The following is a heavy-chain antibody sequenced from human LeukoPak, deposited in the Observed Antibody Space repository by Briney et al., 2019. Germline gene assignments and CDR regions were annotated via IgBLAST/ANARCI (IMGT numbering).Heavy chain of an antibody. Sequence: PGGSLRLSCAASGFTFSSYAMSWVRQAPGKGLGWVSTINSAGNTYYAASVKGRFTISRDNSKHTLFLQMNSLRAEDTAVYYCTKRAAAGTRLYYLDYWGQGTLVTVSS. D-gene: IGHD6-13*01. CDR2: INSAGNT. CDR3: TKRAAAGTRLYYLDY. V-gene: IGHV3-23*01. J-gene: IGHJ4*02. CDR1: GFTFSSYA.